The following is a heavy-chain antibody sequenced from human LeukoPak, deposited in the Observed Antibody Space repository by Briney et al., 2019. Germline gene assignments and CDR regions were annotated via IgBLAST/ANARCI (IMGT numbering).Heavy chain of an antibody. D-gene: IGHD3-16*01. CDR1: GGSFSNYY. V-gene: IGHV4-34*01. Sequence: TPSETLSLTCAVYGGSFSNYYRSWIRHSPGKGLEWIGEITHSGSTNYNPSLKSRVTISVDTSKNQFSLKLSSVTAADTAVYYCARTVGHYWYYMDVWGKGTTVTVSS. CDR2: ITHSGST. J-gene: IGHJ6*03. CDR3: ARTVGHYWYYMDV.